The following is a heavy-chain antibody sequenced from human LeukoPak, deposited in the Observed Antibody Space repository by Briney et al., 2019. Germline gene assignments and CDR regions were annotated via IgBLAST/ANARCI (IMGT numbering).Heavy chain of an antibody. D-gene: IGHD6-19*01. Sequence: PGGSLRLSCAASGFTFSSYAMSWVRQAPGKGLEWVSSISSSSSYIYYADSVKGRFTISRDNAKNSLYLQMNSLRAEDTAVYYCAKGQWLETDYFDYWGQGTLVTVSS. CDR2: ISSSSSYI. CDR3: AKGQWLETDYFDY. CDR1: GFTFSSYA. V-gene: IGHV3-21*01. J-gene: IGHJ4*02.